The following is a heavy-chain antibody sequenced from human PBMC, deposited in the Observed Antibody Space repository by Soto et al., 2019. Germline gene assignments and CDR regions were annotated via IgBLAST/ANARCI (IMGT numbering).Heavy chain of an antibody. CDR3: ARGNPYYDILTGYRRNWFDP. CDR2: IYHSGST. V-gene: IGHV4-30-2*01. D-gene: IGHD3-9*01. CDR1: GGSISSGGYS. J-gene: IGHJ5*02. Sequence: SETLSLTCAVSGGSISSGGYSWSWIRQPPGKGLEWIGYIYHSGSTYYNPSLKSRVTISVDRSKNQFSLKLSSVTAADTAVYYCARGNPYYDILTGYRRNWFDPWGQGTLVTVSS.